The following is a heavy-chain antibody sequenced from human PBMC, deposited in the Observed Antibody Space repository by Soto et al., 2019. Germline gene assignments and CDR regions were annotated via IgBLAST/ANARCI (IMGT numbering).Heavy chain of an antibody. CDR1: GFTFSSYS. Sequence: EVQLVESGGGLVKPGGSLRLSCAASGFTFSSYSMNWVRQAPGKGLEWVSSISSSSSYIYYADSVKGRFTISRDNAKNSLYLQMNSLRAEDTAVYYCARDVVVPAAMHPYFDYWGQGTLVTVSS. D-gene: IGHD2-2*01. CDR3: ARDVVVPAAMHPYFDY. V-gene: IGHV3-21*01. CDR2: ISSSSSYI. J-gene: IGHJ4*02.